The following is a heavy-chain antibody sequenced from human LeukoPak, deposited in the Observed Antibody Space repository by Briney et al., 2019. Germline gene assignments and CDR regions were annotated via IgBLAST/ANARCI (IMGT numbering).Heavy chain of an antibody. V-gene: IGHV4-34*01. CDR3: AREHKISYYYYGMDV. CDR1: GGSFSGYY. J-gene: IGHJ6*02. CDR2: INHSGST. Sequence: SETLSLTCAVYGGSFSGYYWSWIRQPPGKGLEWIGEINHSGSTNYNPSLKSRVTISVDTSKNQFSLKLSSVTAADTAVYYCAREHKISYYYYGMDVWGQGTTVTVSS.